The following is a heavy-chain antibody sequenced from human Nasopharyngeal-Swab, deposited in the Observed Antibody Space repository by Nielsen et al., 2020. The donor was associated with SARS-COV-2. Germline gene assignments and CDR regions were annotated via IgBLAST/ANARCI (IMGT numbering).Heavy chain of an antibody. J-gene: IGHJ3*02. V-gene: IGHV3-9*03. CDR3: AKDGVHHTFDI. Sequence: SLKISCTASGFTFEDFAMLWVRQAPGKRLEWVSGISYNSNNIGYADSVKGRFTISRDNAKNTLYLQMNSLRAEDMGFYYCAKDGVHHTFDIWGQGTMVTVSS. CDR2: ISYNSNNI. CDR1: GFTFEDFA.